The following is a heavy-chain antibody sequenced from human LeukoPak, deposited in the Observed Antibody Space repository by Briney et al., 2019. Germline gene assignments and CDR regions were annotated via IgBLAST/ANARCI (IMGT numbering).Heavy chain of an antibody. D-gene: IGHD6-6*01. Sequence: GGSLRLSCAASGFTFSSYAMSWVRQAPGKGLEWVSAISGSGGSTYYADSVKGRFTISRDNSKNTLYLQMNSLRAEDTAVYYCAKDHQPIAARPHHAEYFQHWGQGTLVTVSS. CDR2: ISGSGGST. J-gene: IGHJ1*01. CDR3: AKDHQPIAARPHHAEYFQH. CDR1: GFTFSSYA. V-gene: IGHV3-23*01.